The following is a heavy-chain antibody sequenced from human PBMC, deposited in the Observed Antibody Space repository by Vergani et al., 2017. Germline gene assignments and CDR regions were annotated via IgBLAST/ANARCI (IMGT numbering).Heavy chain of an antibody. CDR1: GGTFSSYA. CDR2: IIPIFGTA. V-gene: IGHV1-69*01. J-gene: IGHJ4*02. Sequence: QVQLVQSGAEVKKPGSSVKVSCKASGGTFSSYAISWVRQAPGQGLEWMGGIIPIFGTANYAQKFQGRVTITADESTSTAYMELSSLRSEDTAVYYCARGPGAEYCGGDCDYFDYWGQGTLVTVPS. D-gene: IGHD2-21*02. CDR3: ARGPGAEYCGGDCDYFDY.